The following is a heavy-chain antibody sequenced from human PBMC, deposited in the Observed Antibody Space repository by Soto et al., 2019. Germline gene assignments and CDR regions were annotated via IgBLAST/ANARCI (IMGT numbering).Heavy chain of an antibody. CDR2: IIPIFGTA. Sequence: QVQLVQSGAEVKKPGSSVKVCCKASGGTFSSYAISWVRQAPGQGLEWMGGIIPIFGTANYAQKFQGRVTITADESTSTAYMELRSLRSEDTAVYYCAREGPEDTAMVGWFDPWGQGTLVTVSS. J-gene: IGHJ5*02. D-gene: IGHD5-18*01. V-gene: IGHV1-69*01. CDR3: AREGPEDTAMVGWFDP. CDR1: GGTFSSYA.